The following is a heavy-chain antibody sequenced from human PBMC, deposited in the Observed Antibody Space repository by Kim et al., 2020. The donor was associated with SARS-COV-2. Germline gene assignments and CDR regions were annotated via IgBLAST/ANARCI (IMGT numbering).Heavy chain of an antibody. Sequence: SLKSRVTISVDTSKNQFSLKLSSVTAADTAVYYCARRRVTPVSRVYFDYWGQGTLVTVSS. V-gene: IGHV4-34*01. D-gene: IGHD4-4*01. CDR3: ARRRVTPVSRVYFDY. J-gene: IGHJ4*02.